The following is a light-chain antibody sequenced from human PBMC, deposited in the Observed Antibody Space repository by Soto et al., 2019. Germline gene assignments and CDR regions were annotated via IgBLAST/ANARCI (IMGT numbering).Light chain of an antibody. Sequence: EIVMTQSPATLSVSPGERATLSCRASQSVSSNLAWYQQKPGQAPRVLIYGASTRATGIPARFSGSGSGTEFTLTISSLQSEDFVVYYCQQYNRWPLTFGQGTKVEIK. CDR1: QSVSSN. V-gene: IGKV3-15*01. CDR2: GAS. J-gene: IGKJ1*01. CDR3: QQYNRWPLT.